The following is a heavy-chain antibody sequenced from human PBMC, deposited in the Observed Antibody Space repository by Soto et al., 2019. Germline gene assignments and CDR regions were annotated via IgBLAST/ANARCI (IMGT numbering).Heavy chain of an antibody. J-gene: IGHJ6*02. CDR2: IYSGGST. V-gene: IGHV3-53*04. CDR1: GFPFSSYA. D-gene: IGHD3-10*01. Sequence: GGSLRLSCAASGFPFSSYAMSWVRQAPGKGLEWVSIIYSGGSTYYADSVKGRFTISRHNSKNTLYLQMNSLRVEDTTVYYCARDPRAMVRGVYGMDVWGQGTTVTVSS. CDR3: ARDPRAMVRGVYGMDV.